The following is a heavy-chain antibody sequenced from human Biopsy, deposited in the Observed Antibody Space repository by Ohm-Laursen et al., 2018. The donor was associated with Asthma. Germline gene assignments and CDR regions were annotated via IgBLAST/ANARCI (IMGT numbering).Heavy chain of an antibody. J-gene: IGHJ6*02. CDR1: GGSFSNFA. CDR3: ARGYSGSDRIVYYYSGMEV. Sequence: AASVKVSCKASGGSFSNFAISWVRQAPRQGLEWMGGLIPDLGSADYAQMFEGRVTITADESTSTAYMELSSLRSEDTAVYYCARGYSGSDRIVYYYSGMEVWGQGTTVTVSS. D-gene: IGHD5-12*01. V-gene: IGHV1-69*13. CDR2: LIPDLGSA.